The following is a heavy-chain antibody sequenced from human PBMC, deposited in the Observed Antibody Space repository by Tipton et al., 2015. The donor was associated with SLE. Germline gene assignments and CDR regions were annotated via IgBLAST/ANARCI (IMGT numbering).Heavy chain of an antibody. V-gene: IGHV4-59*08. CDR1: GGSISGFY. D-gene: IGHD3-22*01. J-gene: IGHJ2*01. CDR2: IYDSGST. CDR3: ARRIPGSSGYLDWYFDL. Sequence: TLSLTCTVSGGSISGFYWSWIRQPSGKGLEWVGYIYDSGSTNYNPSLKSRVTISVDTSKNQFSLKLSSVTAADTAVYYCARRIPGSSGYLDWYFDLWGRGTLVTVSS.